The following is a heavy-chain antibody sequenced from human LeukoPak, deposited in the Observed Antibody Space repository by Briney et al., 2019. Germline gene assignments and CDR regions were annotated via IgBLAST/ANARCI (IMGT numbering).Heavy chain of an antibody. CDR3: ARLMDYTYFDY. V-gene: IGHV4-59*08. Sequence: SETLSLTCTVSGGSISSYYWSWIRQPPGKGLEWIGYIYYSGSTNYNPSLKSRVTISVDTSKNQFSLKLSSVTAADTAVYDCARLMDYTYFDYWGQGTLVTVSS. CDR1: GGSISSYY. CDR2: IYYSGST. J-gene: IGHJ4*02. D-gene: IGHD4-11*01.